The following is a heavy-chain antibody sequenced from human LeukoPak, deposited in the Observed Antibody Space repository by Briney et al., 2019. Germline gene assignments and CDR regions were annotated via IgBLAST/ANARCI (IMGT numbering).Heavy chain of an antibody. Sequence: ASVKVSCKASGHTFTGYYMHWVRQAPGQGLEWMGWINPNSGGTNYAQKFQGRVTMTRDTSISTAYMELSSLRSEDTAVYYCARGGGYSYGPLDYWGQGSLVTVSS. CDR3: ARGGGYSYGPLDY. V-gene: IGHV1-2*02. D-gene: IGHD5-18*01. CDR1: GHTFTGYY. CDR2: INPNSGGT. J-gene: IGHJ4*02.